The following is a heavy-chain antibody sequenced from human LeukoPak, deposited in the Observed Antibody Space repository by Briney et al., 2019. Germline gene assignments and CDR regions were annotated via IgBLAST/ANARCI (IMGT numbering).Heavy chain of an antibody. Sequence: ASVKASCKASGYTFTSYDINWGRQATGQGLEWMGWMNPNSGNTGYAQKFQGRATMTRNTSISTAYMELSSLRSEDTAVYYCARGRSSTSSIRRPAKKYYFDYWGQGTLVTVSS. V-gene: IGHV1-8*01. CDR1: GYTFTSYD. D-gene: IGHD2-2*01. J-gene: IGHJ4*02. CDR3: ARGRSSTSSIRRPAKKYYFDY. CDR2: MNPNSGNT.